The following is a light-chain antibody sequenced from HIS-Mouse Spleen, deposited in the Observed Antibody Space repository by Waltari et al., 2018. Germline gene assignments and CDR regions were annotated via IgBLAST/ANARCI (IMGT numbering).Light chain of an antibody. CDR1: QSLLHSNGYNY. CDR2: LGS. V-gene: IGKV2-28*01. CDR3: MQALQTPYT. J-gene: IGKJ2*01. Sequence: DIVMTQSPLSLPVPPGQPASISFRSSQSLLHSNGYNYLDWYLQKPGQSPQLLIYLGSNRASGVPDRFSGSGSGTDFTLKISRVEAEDVGVYYCMQALQTPYTFGQGTKLEIK.